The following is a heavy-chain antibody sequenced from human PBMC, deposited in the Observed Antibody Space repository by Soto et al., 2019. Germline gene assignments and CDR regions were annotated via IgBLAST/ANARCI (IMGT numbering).Heavy chain of an antibody. J-gene: IGHJ6*02. CDR2: INPNSGGT. CDR1: GYTFTSYY. CDR3: ARAGGAGDSGGMDA. Sequence: QVHLVQSGAEVKKPGASVKVSCMASGYTFTSYYLHWVRQAPGQGLEWVGWINPNSGGTNYAQKFQGWVTLTRDTXXSTGYMELRRLTSDDTAVYYCARAGGAGDSGGMDAWGPGTTVTVS. V-gene: IGHV1-2*04. D-gene: IGHD3-10*01.